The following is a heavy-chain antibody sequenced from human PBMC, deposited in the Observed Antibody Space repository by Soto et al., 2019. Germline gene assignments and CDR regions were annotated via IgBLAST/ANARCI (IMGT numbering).Heavy chain of an antibody. V-gene: IGHV2-70*11. CDR2: IDWDDDK. J-gene: IGHJ4*02. D-gene: IGHD6-13*01. CDR1: GFSLSTSVMC. CDR3: ARIRPGYSSTWYYFDS. Sequence: SGPTLVHPTQTLTLTCTFSGFSLSTSVMCVSWIRQPPGKALEWLARIDWDDDKYYSTSLKTRLTISKDTSKNQVVLTMTNMDPVDTATYYCARIRPGYSSTWYYFDSWREGLLVTVPS.